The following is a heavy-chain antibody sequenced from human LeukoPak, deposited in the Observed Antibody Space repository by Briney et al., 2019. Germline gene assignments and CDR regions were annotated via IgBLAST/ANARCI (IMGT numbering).Heavy chain of an antibody. CDR1: GFTFSSYG. J-gene: IGHJ3*02. Sequence: GGSLRLSCAASGFTFSSYGMHWVRQAPGKGLEWVAVISYDGSNKYYADSVKGRFTISRDNSKNTLYLQMSSLRAEDTAVYYCAKSLTGETGEAFDIWGQGTMVTVSS. V-gene: IGHV3-30*18. CDR2: ISYDGSNK. D-gene: IGHD1-14*01. CDR3: AKSLTGETGEAFDI.